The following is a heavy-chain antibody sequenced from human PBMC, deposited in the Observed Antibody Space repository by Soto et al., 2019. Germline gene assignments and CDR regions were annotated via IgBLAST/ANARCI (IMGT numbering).Heavy chain of an antibody. CDR3: TREVSAVFDY. J-gene: IGHJ4*02. D-gene: IGHD6-25*01. CDR1: GLTFSNYW. Sequence: GGSLRLSCTASGLTFSNYWVHWVRQTPGKGLVWVSRIDSDGSSTSYADSVKGRFTISRDNAKNTLYLQMNSLRAEDTAVYYCTREVSAVFDYWGQGTLVTSPQ. CDR2: IDSDGSST. V-gene: IGHV3-74*01.